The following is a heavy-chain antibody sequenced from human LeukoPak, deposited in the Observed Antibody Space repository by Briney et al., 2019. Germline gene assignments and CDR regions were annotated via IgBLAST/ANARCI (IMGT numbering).Heavy chain of an antibody. D-gene: IGHD3-22*01. Sequence: ASVKVSCKASGYTFTGYYMHWVRQAPGQGLEWMGWINPNSGGTNYAQKFQGRVTMTRDTSISTAYMELSRLRSHDTAVYYCAREHSSGYYFDAFDIWGQGTMVTVSS. CDR2: INPNSGGT. CDR3: AREHSSGYYFDAFDI. CDR1: GYTFTGYY. J-gene: IGHJ3*02. V-gene: IGHV1-2*02.